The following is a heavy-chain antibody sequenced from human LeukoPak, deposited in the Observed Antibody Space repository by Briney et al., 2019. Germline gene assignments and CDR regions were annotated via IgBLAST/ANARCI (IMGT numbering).Heavy chain of an antibody. CDR3: ARHRKDGGFSGFDY. Sequence: SEALSLTCAVYGGSFSGYYWSWIRQPPGKGLEWIGEINHSGSTNYNPSLKSRVTISVDTSKNQFSLKLSSVTAADTAVYYCARHRKDGGFSGFDYWGQGTLVTVSS. J-gene: IGHJ4*02. CDR1: GGSFSGYY. V-gene: IGHV4-34*01. D-gene: IGHD4-23*01. CDR2: INHSGST.